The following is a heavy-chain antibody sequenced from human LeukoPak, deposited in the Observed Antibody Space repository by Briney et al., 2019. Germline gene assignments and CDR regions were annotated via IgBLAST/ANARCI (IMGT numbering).Heavy chain of an antibody. V-gene: IGHV1-8*01. Sequence: ASVKVSCKASGYTFTSYDINWVRQATGQGLEWMGWMNPNSGNTGYAQKFQGWVTMTRDTSISTAYMELSRLRSDDTAVYYCAVDLSSKYDYWGQGTLVTVSS. CDR1: GYTFTSYD. CDR2: MNPNSGNT. CDR3: AVDLSSKYDY. J-gene: IGHJ4*02. D-gene: IGHD6-13*01.